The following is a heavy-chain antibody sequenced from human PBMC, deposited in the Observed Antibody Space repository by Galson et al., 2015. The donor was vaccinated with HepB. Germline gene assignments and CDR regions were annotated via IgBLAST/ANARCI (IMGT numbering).Heavy chain of an antibody. J-gene: IGHJ4*02. D-gene: IGHD6-19*01. CDR2: ISWNSGSI. CDR1: GFTFDDYA. Sequence: SLRLSCAASGFTFDDYAMHWVRQAPGKGLEWVSGISWNSGSIGYADSVKGRFTISRDNAKNSLYLQMNSLRAEDTALYYCAKDIMAVAGYYFDYWGQRTLVTVSS. V-gene: IGHV3-9*01. CDR3: AKDIMAVAGYYFDY.